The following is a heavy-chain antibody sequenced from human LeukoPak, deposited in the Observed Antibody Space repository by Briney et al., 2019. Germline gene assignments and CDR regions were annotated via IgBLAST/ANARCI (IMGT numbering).Heavy chain of an antibody. Sequence: PSETLSLTCTVSGGSISSSSYYWGWIRQPPGKGLEWIGSIYYSGSTYYNPSLKSRVTISVDTSKNQFSLKLSSVTAADTAVYYCARYDRDGSGARYYYYYMDVRGKGTTVTVSS. CDR2: IYYSGST. D-gene: IGHD3-10*01. CDR1: GGSISSSSYY. J-gene: IGHJ6*03. V-gene: IGHV4-39*07. CDR3: ARYDRDGSGARYYYYYMDV.